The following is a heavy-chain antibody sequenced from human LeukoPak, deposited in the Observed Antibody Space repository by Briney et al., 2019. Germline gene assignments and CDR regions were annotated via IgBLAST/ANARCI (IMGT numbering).Heavy chain of an antibody. D-gene: IGHD2-21*02. V-gene: IGHV1-46*01. CDR3: AVRLSYCGGDCYKFDP. Sequence: GASVKVSCKASGYTFTSNYIHWVRQAPGQGLEWMGMIYPRDGSTSYAQKFQGRVTMTRNTSISTAYMELSSLRSEDTAVYYCAVRLSYCGGDCYKFDPWGQGTLVTVSS. CDR2: IYPRDGST. J-gene: IGHJ5*02. CDR1: GYTFTSNY.